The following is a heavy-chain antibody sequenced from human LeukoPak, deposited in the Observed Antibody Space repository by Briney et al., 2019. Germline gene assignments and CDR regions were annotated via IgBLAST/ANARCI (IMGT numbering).Heavy chain of an antibody. CDR2: IIPILGIA. CDR3: ARGYYDSSGYYYSYFDY. V-gene: IGHV1-69*04. Sequence: PEASVKVSCKASGGTFSSYAISWVRQAPGQGLEWMGRIIPILGIANYAQKFQGRVTITADKSTSTAYMELSSLRSEGTAVYYCARGYYDSSGYYYSYFDYWGQGTLVTVSS. J-gene: IGHJ4*02. CDR1: GGTFSSYA. D-gene: IGHD3-22*01.